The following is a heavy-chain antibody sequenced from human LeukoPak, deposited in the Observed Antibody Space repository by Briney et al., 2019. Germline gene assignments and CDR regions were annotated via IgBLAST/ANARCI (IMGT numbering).Heavy chain of an antibody. CDR3: ARNNPSYSYGGLGDAFDI. D-gene: IGHD5-18*01. Sequence: PSETLSLTCSVSGYSISSGYYWGWIRQPPGKGLEWIGSIYHSGSTYYNPSLKSRVTISVDTSKNQFSLKLSSVTAADTAVYYCARNNPSYSYGGLGDAFDIWGQGTMVTVSS. CDR2: IYHSGST. V-gene: IGHV4-38-2*02. CDR1: GYSISSGYY. J-gene: IGHJ3*02.